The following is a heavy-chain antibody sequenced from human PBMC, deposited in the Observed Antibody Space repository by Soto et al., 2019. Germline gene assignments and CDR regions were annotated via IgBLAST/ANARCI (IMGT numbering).Heavy chain of an antibody. J-gene: IGHJ4*02. Sequence: PSETLSLTCAVSSGSVSSSSYYWGWVRQPPGKGLEWIGSVYYSGSTYYNPSLESRVTISVDKSKNQFSLKLMSLSAADTAVYYCGRLEGLATISYYFDYWGQGALVTVSS. CDR3: GRLEGLATISYYFDY. D-gene: IGHD3-9*01. V-gene: IGHV4-39*01. CDR1: SGSVSSSSYY. CDR2: VYYSGST.